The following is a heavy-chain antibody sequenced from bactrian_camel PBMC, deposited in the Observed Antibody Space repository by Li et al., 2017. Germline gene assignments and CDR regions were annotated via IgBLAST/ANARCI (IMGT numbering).Heavy chain of an antibody. J-gene: IGHJ4*01. CDR2: TYTHGGAT. D-gene: IGHD4*01. CDR1: GWTYSSGC. Sequence: HVQLVESGGGSVQTGRSLRLSCVASGWTYSSGCMGWFRQVPGKDREGIATTYTHGGATYYADSVKGRFTISQDNAKNTLYLQMNSLKPEDSAMYYCAADIGCYYSDYDDNYWGQGTQVTVS. V-gene: IGHV3S6*01. CDR3: AADIGCYYSDYDDNY.